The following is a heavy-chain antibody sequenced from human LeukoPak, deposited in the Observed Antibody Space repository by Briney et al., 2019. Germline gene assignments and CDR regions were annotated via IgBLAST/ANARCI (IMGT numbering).Heavy chain of an antibody. CDR3: ARVAHDSSGYTIDY. D-gene: IGHD3-22*01. J-gene: IGHJ4*02. CDR2: IYYSGST. Sequence: SQTLSLTCTVSGGSISSGGYYWSWIRQLPGKGLEGIGYIYYSGSTYYNRSLKRRVTISLDTSKNQFSLKLGSVTAADTAVYYCARVAHDSSGYTIDYWGQGTLVTVSS. V-gene: IGHV4-31*03. CDR1: GGSISSGGYY.